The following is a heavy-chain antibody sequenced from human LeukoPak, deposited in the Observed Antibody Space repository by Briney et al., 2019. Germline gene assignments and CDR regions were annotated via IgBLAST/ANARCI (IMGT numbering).Heavy chain of an antibody. CDR2: IYHSGST. CDR1: SYSISSGYY. J-gene: IGHJ4*02. D-gene: IGHD3-22*01. CDR3: ATYYYDSSGYFDY. V-gene: IGHV4-38-2*02. Sequence: SETLSLTCTVSSYSISSGYYWGWIRQPPGKGLEWIGSIYHSGSTYYNPSLKSRVTISVDTSKNQFSLKLSSVTAADTAVYYCATYYYDSSGYFDYWGQGTLVTVSS.